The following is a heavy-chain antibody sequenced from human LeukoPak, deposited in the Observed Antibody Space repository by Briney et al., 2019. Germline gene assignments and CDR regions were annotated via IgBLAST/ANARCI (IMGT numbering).Heavy chain of an antibody. D-gene: IGHD2-15*01. V-gene: IGHV1-69*05. J-gene: IGHJ4*02. CDR1: GGTFSRYA. CDR3: ARGTYCSGGSCYSADY. CDR2: IIPIFGTA. Sequence: SVKVSCKASGGTFSRYAISWVRQAPGQELEWMGGIIPIFGTANYAQKFQGRVTITTDESTSTAYMELSSLRSEDTAVYYCARGTYCSGGSCYSADYWGQGTLVTVSS.